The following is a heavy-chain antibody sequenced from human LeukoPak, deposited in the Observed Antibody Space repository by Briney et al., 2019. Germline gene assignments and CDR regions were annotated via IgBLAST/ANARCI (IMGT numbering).Heavy chain of an antibody. CDR3: ARMTNWGGGFDY. CDR2: ISYDGSNK. CDR1: GFTFSSYA. J-gene: IGHJ4*02. D-gene: IGHD7-27*01. Sequence: GGSLRLSCAASGFTFSSYAMHWVRQAPGKGLEWVAVISYDGSNKYYADSVKGRFTISRDNSKNTLYLQMNSLRAEDTAVYYCARMTNWGGGFDYWGQGTLVTVSS. V-gene: IGHV3-30-3*01.